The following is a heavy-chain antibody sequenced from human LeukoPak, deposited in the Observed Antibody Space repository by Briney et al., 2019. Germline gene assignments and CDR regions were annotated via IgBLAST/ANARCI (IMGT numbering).Heavy chain of an antibody. J-gene: IGHJ4*02. CDR3: AKDAPTSYSSGWPIDY. D-gene: IGHD6-19*01. CDR2: ISGRGGVT. CDR1: GFTFSSYA. Sequence: GGSLRLSCAASGFTFSSYAMSWVRQAPGKGLEWVSAISGRGGVTYYADSVKGRFTISRDNSKNTLYLQMNSLRAEDTAVYYCAKDAPTSYSSGWPIDYWGQGTLVTVSS. V-gene: IGHV3-23*01.